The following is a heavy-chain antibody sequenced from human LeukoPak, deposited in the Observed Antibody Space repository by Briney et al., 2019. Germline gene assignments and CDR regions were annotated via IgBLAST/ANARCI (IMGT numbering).Heavy chain of an antibody. CDR1: GFTFCSYS. D-gene: IGHD6-19*01. V-gene: IGHV3-21*01. J-gene: IGHJ4*02. Sequence: GGSLRLSCAASGFTFCSYSMNWVRHAPGEGVEWVSSRSSSSTYIYYADSVKARFTISRDNAKNPLYLQMNSLRAEDTAVYYCARGAVAGWWGPFDYWGQGTLVTVSS. CDR3: ARGAVAGWWGPFDY. CDR2: RSSSSTYI.